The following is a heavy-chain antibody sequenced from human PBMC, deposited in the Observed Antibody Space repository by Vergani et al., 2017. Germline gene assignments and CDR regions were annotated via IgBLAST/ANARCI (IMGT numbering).Heavy chain of an antibody. CDR1: GYTFTSYA. CDR2: INAGNGNT. J-gene: IGHJ4*02. V-gene: IGHV1-3*01. Sequence: QVQLVQSGAEVKKPGASVKVSCKASGYTFTSYAMHWVRQAPGQRLEWMGWINAGNGNTKYSQKFQGRVTITRDTSASTAYMELSSLRSEDTAVYYCARQQRGLFYDSSGYYYVGYFDYWGQGTLVTVSS. D-gene: IGHD3-22*01. CDR3: ARQQRGLFYDSSGYYYVGYFDY.